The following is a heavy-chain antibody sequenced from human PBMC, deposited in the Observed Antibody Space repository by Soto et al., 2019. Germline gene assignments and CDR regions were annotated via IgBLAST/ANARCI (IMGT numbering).Heavy chain of an antibody. D-gene: IGHD4-17*01. CDR3: AITYGDYLVGAFDI. V-gene: IGHV1-69*06. J-gene: IGHJ3*02. CDR1: GGSFSTYS. Sequence: QVQLVQSGAEVKKPGSSVKVSCKASGGSFSTYSISWVRQAPGQGLEWMGGIIPIFGTSKYAQKFQGRVTITADKSTNTAYMELSSLRSEDTAVYYCAITYGDYLVGAFDIWGQGTMVTVSS. CDR2: IIPIFGTS.